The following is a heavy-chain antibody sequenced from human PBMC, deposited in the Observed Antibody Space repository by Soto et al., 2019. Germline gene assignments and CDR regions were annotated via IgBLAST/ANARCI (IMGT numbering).Heavy chain of an antibody. D-gene: IGHD2-15*01. CDR1: GFTFRVFC. Sequence: EVQLVESGGVWVPPGGSLRLSCAASGFTFRVFCMAGVRQAPGKGLEWVANINQGGGEKYHVDSVKGRFTISRDNAENSLYLQMNSLRAEDTAVYYCARDATYCLDCWGRGTLVTVSS. J-gene: IGHJ4*02. V-gene: IGHV3-7*03. CDR2: INQGGGEK. CDR3: ARDATYCLDC.